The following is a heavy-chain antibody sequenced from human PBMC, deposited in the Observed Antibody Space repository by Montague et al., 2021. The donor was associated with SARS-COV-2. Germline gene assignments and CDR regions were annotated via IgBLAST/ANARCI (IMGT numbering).Heavy chain of an antibody. CDR1: GGSISSSSYY. Sequence: SETLSLTCTVSGGSISSSSYYWGWIRQPPGKGLEWIGSIYYSGSTYYNPSLKSRVTISVDTSKNQFSLKLSSVTAADTAVYYCARIGWLRGAFDIWGQGTMATVSS. J-gene: IGHJ3*02. D-gene: IGHD5-12*01. CDR2: IYYSGST. CDR3: ARIGWLRGAFDI. V-gene: IGHV4-39*01.